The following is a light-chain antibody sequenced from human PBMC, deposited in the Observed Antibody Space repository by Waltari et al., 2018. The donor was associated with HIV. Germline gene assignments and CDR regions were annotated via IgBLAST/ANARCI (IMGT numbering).Light chain of an antibody. CDR3: ALFTDDSTLL. J-gene: IGLJ2*01. CDR2: DVD. V-gene: IGLV2-14*03. Sequence: SAVTQPASVSGLPGQSITLSCTGDDNDFDGYNFVSWYQQHPGKLPRLILYDVDSRASGIPARFSGSRSGHTASLNISGLRAEDEADYYCALFTDDSTLLFGGGTKVTVL. CDR1: DNDFDGYNF.